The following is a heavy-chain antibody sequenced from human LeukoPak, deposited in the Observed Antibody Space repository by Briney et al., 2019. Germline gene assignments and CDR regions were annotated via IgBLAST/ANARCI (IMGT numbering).Heavy chain of an antibody. V-gene: IGHV4-39*07. CDR2: IYYSGST. J-gene: IGHJ3*02. CDR3: ARDSSSWSLRAFDI. Sequence: SETLSLTCTVSGGSISSSSYYWGWIRQPPGKGLEWIGSIYYSGSTYYNPSLKSRVTISVDTSKNQFSLKLSSVTAADTAVYYCARDSSSWSLRAFDIWGQGTMVTVSS. D-gene: IGHD6-13*01. CDR1: GGSISSSSYY.